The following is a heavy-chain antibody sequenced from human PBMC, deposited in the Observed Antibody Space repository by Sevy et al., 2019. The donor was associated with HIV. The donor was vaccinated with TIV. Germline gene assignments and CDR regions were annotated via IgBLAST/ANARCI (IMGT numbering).Heavy chain of an antibody. V-gene: IGHV3-48*02. D-gene: IGHD2-15*01. CDR1: GFTFSSYS. CDR2: ISSSSSTI. CDR3: ARDRGYCSGGSCYDWFDP. J-gene: IGHJ5*02. Sequence: GGSLRLSCVASGFTFSSYSMNWVRQAPGKGLEWVSYISSSSSTIYYADSVKGRFTISRDNAKNSLYLQMNSLRDEDTAVYYCARDRGYCSGGSCYDWFDPWGQGTLVTVSS.